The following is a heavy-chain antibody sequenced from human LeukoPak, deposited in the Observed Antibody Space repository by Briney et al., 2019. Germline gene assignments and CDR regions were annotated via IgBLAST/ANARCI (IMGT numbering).Heavy chain of an antibody. CDR2: IRAYNGNT. D-gene: IGHD1-26*01. CDR1: GYTFTSYG. V-gene: IGHV1-18*01. Sequence: VASVKVSCKASGYTFTSYGISWVRQAPGQGLEWMGWIRAYNGNTNYAQKLQGRVTMTTDTSTSTSYMELRSLRSDDTAVYYCARGVVGATISVPEDAFDIWGQGTMVTVSS. J-gene: IGHJ3*02. CDR3: ARGVVGATISVPEDAFDI.